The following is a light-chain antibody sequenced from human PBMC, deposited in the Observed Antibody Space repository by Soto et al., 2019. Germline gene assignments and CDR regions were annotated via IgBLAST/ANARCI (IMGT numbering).Light chain of an antibody. V-gene: IGKV3-11*01. CDR2: DTS. J-gene: IGKJ2*01. CDR1: QSVSSN. Sequence: EIVLTQSPATLSLSPGERATLSCRASQSVSSNLAWYQQRPGQAPRLLIYDTSNRATGIPARFSGSGSGTDFTLTISSLEPDDFAVYDCLQRTNWPPQFTFGQGTKLDIK. CDR3: LQRTNWPPQFT.